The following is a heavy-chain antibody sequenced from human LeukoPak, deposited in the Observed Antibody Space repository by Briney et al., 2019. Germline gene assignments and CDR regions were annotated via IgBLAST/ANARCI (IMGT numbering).Heavy chain of an antibody. CDR2: AYYSGHT. D-gene: IGHD2-15*01. J-gene: IGHJ4*02. CDR3: ARHPFATPFDY. V-gene: IGHV4-59*08. CDR1: GGSISDNY. Sequence: SETLSLTCTVSGGSISDNYWSWIRRPPGKGLEWIGYAYYSGHTNYNSSLKSRVTMSLDTSKSQFSLRLSSVTAADTAVYFCARHPFATPFDYWGPGTLVTVSS.